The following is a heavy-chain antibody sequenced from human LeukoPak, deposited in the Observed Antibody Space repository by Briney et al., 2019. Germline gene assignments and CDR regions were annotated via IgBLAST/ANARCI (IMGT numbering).Heavy chain of an antibody. CDR1: GGSISSYY. D-gene: IGHD3-9*01. CDR3: ARVQESQIDYYFDY. CDR2: IYYSGST. V-gene: IGHV4-59*01. J-gene: IGHJ4*02. Sequence: SSETLSLTCTVSGGSISSYYWSWIRQPPGKGLEWIGYIYYSGSTNYNPSLKSRVTISVDTSKNQFSLKLSSVTAADTAVYYCARVQESQIDYYFDYWGQGTLVTVSS.